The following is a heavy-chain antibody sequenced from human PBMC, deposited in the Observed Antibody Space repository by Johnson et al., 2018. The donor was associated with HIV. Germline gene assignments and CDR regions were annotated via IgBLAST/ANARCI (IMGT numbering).Heavy chain of an antibody. D-gene: IGHD6-19*01. V-gene: IGHV3-66*01. CDR1: GFTVSSNY. J-gene: IGHJ3*02. CDR2: IYSGGSA. CDR3: ARDLTSIAVAGTGAFDI. Sequence: VHLVESGGGLVQPGGSLRLSCAASGFTVSSNYMSWVRQAPGKGLEWVSVIYSGGSAYYADSVKGRFTLSRDNSKNTLYLQMNSLRAEDTAVYYCARDLTSIAVAGTGAFDIWGQGTMVTVSS.